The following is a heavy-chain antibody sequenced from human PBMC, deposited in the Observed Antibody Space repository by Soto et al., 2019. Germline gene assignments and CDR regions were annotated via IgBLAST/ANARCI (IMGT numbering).Heavy chain of an antibody. CDR2: MYNTGST. D-gene: IGHD2-21*02. V-gene: IGHV4-59*01. J-gene: IGHJ6*02. CDR3: ARDLWGYCGTDCYPLDV. Sequence: PSXTLSQNCTVSGGCMSGYYWSWIRQPPVKGLEWIGYMYNTGSTVYNPSFKSRVTISVDTSKNQFSLKLNSVTAADTAVYYCARDLWGYCGTDCYPLDVWGQGTTVTVSS. CDR1: GGCMSGYY.